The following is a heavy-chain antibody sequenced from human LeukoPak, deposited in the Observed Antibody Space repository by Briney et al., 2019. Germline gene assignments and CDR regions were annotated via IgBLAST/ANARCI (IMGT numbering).Heavy chain of an antibody. V-gene: IGHV4-59*01. CDR1: GGSISSYY. Sequence: TASETVSLTCIVSGGSISSYYWGWIRQPPGKGLEWIGYIYYTGSTNYNPSLKSRVTISLDTSNNQFSLRLSSVTAADTAVYYCARYDYDWFLDYWGQGTLVTVSS. CDR3: ARYDYDWFLDY. J-gene: IGHJ4*02. D-gene: IGHD3-22*01. CDR2: IYYTGST.